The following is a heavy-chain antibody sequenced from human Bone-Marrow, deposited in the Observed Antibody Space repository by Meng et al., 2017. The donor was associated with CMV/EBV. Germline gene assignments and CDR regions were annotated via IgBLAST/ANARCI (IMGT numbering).Heavy chain of an antibody. D-gene: IGHD2-2*01. CDR3: ARGDWEYCSSTSCSRNWFDP. J-gene: IGHJ5*02. V-gene: IGHV4-34*01. CDR2: INHSGST. Sequence: SGYYWSWIRQPPGKGLEWIGEINHSGSTAYNPSLKSRVTISVDTSKNQISLKLSSVTAADTAVYYCARGDWEYCSSTSCSRNWFDPWGQGTLVTVSS. CDR1: SGYY.